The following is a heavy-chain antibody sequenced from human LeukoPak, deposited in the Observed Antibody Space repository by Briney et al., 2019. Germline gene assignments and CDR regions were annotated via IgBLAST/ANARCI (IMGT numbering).Heavy chain of an antibody. V-gene: IGHV1-2*02. D-gene: IGHD6-13*01. J-gene: IGHJ3*02. CDR3: ARCSSSCQGAFDI. CDR1: GYTFTGYY. CDR2: INPNSGGT. Sequence: ASVKVSCKASGYTFTGYYMHWVRQAPGQGLEWMGWINPNSGGTNYAQKLQGRVTMTTDTSTSTAYMELRSLRSDDTAVYYCARCSSSCQGAFDIWGQGTMVTVSS.